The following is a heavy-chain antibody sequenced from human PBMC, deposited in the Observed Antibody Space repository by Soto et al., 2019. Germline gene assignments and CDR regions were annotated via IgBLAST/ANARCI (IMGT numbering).Heavy chain of an antibody. V-gene: IGHV3-30*18. Sequence: GGSLRLSCAAPGFTFSSYGMHWVRQAPGKGLEWVAVISCDGSNKYYADSVKGRFTISRDNSKNTLYLQMNSLRAEDTAVYYCAKARSEELNLLENGGQGTLVTVSS. D-gene: IGHD1-26*01. CDR3: AKARSEELNLLEN. CDR1: GFTFSSYG. CDR2: ISCDGSNK. J-gene: IGHJ4*02.